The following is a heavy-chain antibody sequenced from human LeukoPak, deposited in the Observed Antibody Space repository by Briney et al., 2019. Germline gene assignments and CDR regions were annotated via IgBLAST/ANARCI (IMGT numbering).Heavy chain of an antibody. CDR1: GGSISSYY. V-gene: IGHV4-59*08. CDR2: IYYSGST. D-gene: IGHD1-14*01. CDR3: ARVGPVYYFDY. J-gene: IGHJ4*02. Sequence: PSETLSLTCTVSGGSISSYYWSWIRQSPGKGLEWIGYIYYSGSTNYNPSLKSRVTISVDTSKNQFSLKLSSVTAADTAVYYCARVGPVYYFDYWGQGTLVTVSS.